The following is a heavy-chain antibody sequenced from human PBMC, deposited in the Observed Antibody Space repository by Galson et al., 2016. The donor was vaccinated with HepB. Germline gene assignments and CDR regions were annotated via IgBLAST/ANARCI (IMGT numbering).Heavy chain of an antibody. Sequence: SLRLSCAASGFIFSDSAMHWVRQASGKGLEWVGRIRTKPNTYATVYAASVKGRFIISRDDLKNTTYLQMNSLKTEDTAVYYCIAVISTGYFDLWGRGTLVTVSP. V-gene: IGHV3-73*01. CDR2: IRTKPNTYAT. J-gene: IGHJ2*01. CDR1: GFIFSDSA. D-gene: IGHD2-2*01. CDR3: IAVISTGYFDL.